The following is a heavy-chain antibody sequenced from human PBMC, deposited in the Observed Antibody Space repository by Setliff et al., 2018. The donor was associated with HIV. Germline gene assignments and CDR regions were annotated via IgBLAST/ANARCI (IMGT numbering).Heavy chain of an antibody. J-gene: IGHJ4*02. D-gene: IGHD6-19*01. CDR1: GYAFTSFQ. Sequence: ASVKVSCKTSGYAFTSFQLHWVRQAPGQGLEWLGGIVPSSGDTNYAQKFRGRVTMTRDMSTTTVYMDLNSLTSEDTAVYYCARETAGGHWDEYWGQGALVTVSS. CDR3: ARETAGGHWDEY. CDR2: IVPSSGDT. V-gene: IGHV1-46*01.